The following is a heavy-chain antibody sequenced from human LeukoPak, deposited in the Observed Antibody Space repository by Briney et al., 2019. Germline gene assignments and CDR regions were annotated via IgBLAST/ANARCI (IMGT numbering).Heavy chain of an antibody. Sequence: GGSLRLSCAASGFTFSSYWISWVRQAPGKGLEWVANIKQDGSEKYYVDSVKGRFTISRDNAKNSLYLQMNSLRAEDTAVYYCARGSGYCSGGSCYRNWFDPWGQGTLVTVSS. CDR3: ARGSGYCSGGSCYRNWFDP. CDR2: IKQDGSEK. D-gene: IGHD2-15*01. V-gene: IGHV3-7*03. J-gene: IGHJ5*02. CDR1: GFTFSSYW.